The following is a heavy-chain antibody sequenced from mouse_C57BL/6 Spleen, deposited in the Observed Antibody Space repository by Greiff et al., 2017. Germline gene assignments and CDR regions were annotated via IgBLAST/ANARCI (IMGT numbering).Heavy chain of an antibody. D-gene: IGHD3-1*01. CDR2: IDPETGGT. Sequence: QVQLQQSGAELVRPGASVTLSCKASGYTFTDYEMHWVKPTPVHGLEWIGAIDPETGGTAYNQKFKGKAILTADNSSSTAYMELRSLTSEDSAVYYCTRRGGGLDAMDYWGQGTSVTVSS. J-gene: IGHJ4*01. V-gene: IGHV1-15*01. CDR1: GYTFTDYE. CDR3: TRRGGGLDAMDY.